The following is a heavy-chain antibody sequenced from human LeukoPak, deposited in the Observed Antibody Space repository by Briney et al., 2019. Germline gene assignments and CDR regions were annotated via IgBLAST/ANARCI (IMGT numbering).Heavy chain of an antibody. D-gene: IGHD1-1*01. CDR1: GGTFSSHG. J-gene: IGHJ5*02. CDR3: ARERTATPNWFDP. Sequence: ASVKVSCKASGGTFSSHGISWVRQAPGQGLEWMGGIIPIFGTANYAQKFQGRATITADESTSTAYMELSSLRSDDTAVYYCARERTATPNWFDPWGQGTLVTVSS. V-gene: IGHV1-69*13. CDR2: IIPIFGTA.